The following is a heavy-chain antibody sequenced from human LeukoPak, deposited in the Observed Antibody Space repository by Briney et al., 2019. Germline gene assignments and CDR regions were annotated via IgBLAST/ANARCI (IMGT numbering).Heavy chain of an antibody. V-gene: IGHV5-51*01. CDR1: GYSFTSYW. Sequence: GESLKISCTGAGYSFTSYWIGWVRQMPGKGLEWVGVIYPGDSDTRYSPSFQGQVTISADKSISTAYLQWSSLKASDTAMYYCARHRRYYYDSSGYYWFDPWGQGTLVTVSS. J-gene: IGHJ5*02. CDR2: IYPGDSDT. D-gene: IGHD3-22*01. CDR3: ARHRRYYYDSSGYYWFDP.